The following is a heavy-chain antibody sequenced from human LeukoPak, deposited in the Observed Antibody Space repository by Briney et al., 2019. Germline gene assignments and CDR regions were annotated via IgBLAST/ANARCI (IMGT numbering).Heavy chain of an antibody. CDR3: GSTNPFSY. Sequence: PGGSLRLSCAASGFAFSNYWMNWVRQAPGKGLEWVANIKQDGSETNYVDSVKGRFTISRDNAKNSLYLQMNSLRAEDTALYYCGSTNPFSYWGQGTLVTVSS. CDR1: GFAFSNYW. J-gene: IGHJ4*02. V-gene: IGHV3-7*01. CDR2: IKQDGSET. D-gene: IGHD2-2*01.